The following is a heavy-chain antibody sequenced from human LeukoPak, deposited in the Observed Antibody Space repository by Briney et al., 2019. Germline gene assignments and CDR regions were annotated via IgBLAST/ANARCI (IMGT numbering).Heavy chain of an antibody. CDR1: GFTFDDYG. J-gene: IGHJ4*02. D-gene: IGHD3-22*01. V-gene: IGHV3-20*04. CDR2: INWHGGST. Sequence: PGGSLRLSCAASGFTFDDYGMSWVRQAPGKGLEWVSRINWHGGSTGYAESVKGRLTISRDNAKNSLYLQMNSLRAEDTALYSCARDIYCDSSGYYTYWGQGTLVTVSS. CDR3: ARDIYCDSSGYYTY.